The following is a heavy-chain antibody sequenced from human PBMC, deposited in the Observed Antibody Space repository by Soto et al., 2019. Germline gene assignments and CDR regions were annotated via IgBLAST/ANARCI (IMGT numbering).Heavy chain of an antibody. V-gene: IGHV3-30-3*01. J-gene: IGHJ2*01. CDR2: ISYDGSYR. D-gene: IGHD1-26*01. Sequence: QEQLVESGGGVVQPGRSLRLSCAASGFALTPYAMHWVRQAPGKGLEWVAIISYDGSYRSYGDSVKGRFTISRDNSEKSLYLQMDTLRSEDTAVYYCAGDWDRGGGSYLWKFDLWGRGTLVTVSS. CDR1: GFALTPYA. CDR3: AGDWDRGGGSYLWKFDL.